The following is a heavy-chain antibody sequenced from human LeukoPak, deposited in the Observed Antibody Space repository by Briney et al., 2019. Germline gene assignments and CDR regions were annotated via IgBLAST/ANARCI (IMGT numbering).Heavy chain of an antibody. Sequence: SETLSLTCTVSGGSMSGFYWSWIRQPPGKGLEWIGYIYYSGSTNYNPSLQSRVTISVDTSKNQFSLKLRSVTAADTAAYYCATNAGRPWGIFDYWGQGTLVTVSS. CDR3: ATNAGRPWGIFDY. CDR1: GGSMSGFY. CDR2: IYYSGST. J-gene: IGHJ4*02. D-gene: IGHD6-6*01. V-gene: IGHV4-59*01.